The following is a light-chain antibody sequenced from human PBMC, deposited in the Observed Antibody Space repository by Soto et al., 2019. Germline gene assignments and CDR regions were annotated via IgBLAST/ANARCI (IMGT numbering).Light chain of an antibody. CDR2: GAS. J-gene: IGKJ4*01. Sequence: EIVLTQSPGTLSLSPGGRATLSRRAIQSVSSNFLAWYQEKPGQAPRLLIYGASSRATGIPDRFSGSGSGTDFTLTIIRLEPEDFAVYYCRQYGRSLGFAFGGGTKVDI. CDR3: RQYGRSLGFA. V-gene: IGKV3-20*01. CDR1: QSVSSNF.